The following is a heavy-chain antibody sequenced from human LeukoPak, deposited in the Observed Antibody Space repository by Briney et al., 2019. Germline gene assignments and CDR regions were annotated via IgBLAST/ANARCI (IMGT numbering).Heavy chain of an antibody. CDR3: ARGRGTSGAIFDY. Sequence: ASVKASCKASGYTFTSYDINWVRQATGQGLEWMGWMNPNSGNTGYAQKFQGRVTITRNTSISTAYMELSSLRSEDTAVYYCARGRGTSGAIFDYWGQGTLVTVSS. CDR1: GYTFTSYD. J-gene: IGHJ4*02. CDR2: MNPNSGNT. D-gene: IGHD2-2*01. V-gene: IGHV1-8*03.